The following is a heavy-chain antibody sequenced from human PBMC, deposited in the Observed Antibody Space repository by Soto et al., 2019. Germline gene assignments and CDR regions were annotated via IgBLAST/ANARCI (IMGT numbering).Heavy chain of an antibody. V-gene: IGHV3-15*07. J-gene: IGHJ4*02. Sequence: EVQLVESGGHLVKAGGSLRLSCAASGLTFDNAWMNWVRQAPGKGLEWVGRIKGKTDGATTDYAAPVKDRFTISRDDSEKTLYLQMNSLKTEDTAVYYCTAGWPLIDYWGQGTLVTVSS. D-gene: IGHD6-19*01. CDR1: GLTFDNAW. CDR2: IKGKTDGATT. CDR3: TAGWPLIDY.